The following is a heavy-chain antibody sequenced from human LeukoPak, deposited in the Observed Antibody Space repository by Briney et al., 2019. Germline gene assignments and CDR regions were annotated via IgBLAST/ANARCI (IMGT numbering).Heavy chain of an antibody. CDR2: IDPSGST. V-gene: IGHV4-61*02. J-gene: IGHJ4*02. CDR3: AGNSYINYIDY. D-gene: IGHD1-1*01. CDR1: GASITSGYHF. Sequence: SQTLSLTCTVSGASITSGYHFWSWIRQPAGKGLEWIGRIDPSGSTNYSPSLESRVSMSLDMSENQFSLKLSSMNAADTAVYYCAGNSYINYIDYWGQGTLVTVSS.